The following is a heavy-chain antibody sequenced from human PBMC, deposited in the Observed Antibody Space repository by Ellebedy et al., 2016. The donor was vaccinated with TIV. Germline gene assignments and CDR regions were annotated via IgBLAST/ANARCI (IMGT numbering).Heavy chain of an antibody. CDR2: ISGSGDAT. Sequence: GGSLRLXCAASGFTFSTTWMSWVRQAPGKGLEWVSSISGSGDATHYADSVKGRFTISRDNSKSTVYVQMNSLRVDDTAVYFCTKGRGGSYSDYWGQGTRVTVSS. CDR3: TKGRGGSYSDY. CDR1: GFTFSTTW. D-gene: IGHD1-26*01. V-gene: IGHV3-23*01. J-gene: IGHJ4*02.